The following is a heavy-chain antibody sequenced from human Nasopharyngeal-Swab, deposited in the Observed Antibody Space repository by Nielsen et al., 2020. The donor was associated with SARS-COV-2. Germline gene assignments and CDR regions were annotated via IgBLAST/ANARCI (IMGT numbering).Heavy chain of an antibody. Sequence: TLSLTCTVSGGSISSSSYYWGWIRQTPGKGLEWIGSIYYSGRTYYNPSLKSRVTISVDTSKNQFSLKLSSVTAADTAVYYCARHGLYYYDSSGYYYSDAFDIWGQGTMVTVSS. CDR3: ARHGLYYYDSSGYYYSDAFDI. V-gene: IGHV4-39*01. CDR1: GGSISSSSYY. CDR2: IYYSGRT. J-gene: IGHJ3*02. D-gene: IGHD3-22*01.